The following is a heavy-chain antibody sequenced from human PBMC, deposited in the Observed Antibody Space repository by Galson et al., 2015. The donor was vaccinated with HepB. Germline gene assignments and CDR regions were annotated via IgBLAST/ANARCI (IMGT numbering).Heavy chain of an antibody. CDR3: AAGYSSSASYYYYYGMDV. CDR2: INAGNGNT. Sequence: SVKVSCKASGYTFTSYAMHWVRQAPGQRLEWMGWINAGNGNTKYSQKFQGRVTITRDTSASTAYMELSSLRSEDTAVYYCAAGYSSSASYYYYYGMDVWGQGTTVTVSS. CDR1: GYTFTSYA. V-gene: IGHV1-3*01. J-gene: IGHJ6*02. D-gene: IGHD6-13*01.